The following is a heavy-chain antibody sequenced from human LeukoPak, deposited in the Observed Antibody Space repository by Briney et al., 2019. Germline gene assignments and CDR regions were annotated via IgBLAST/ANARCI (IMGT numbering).Heavy chain of an antibody. CDR2: ISYDGSNK. Sequence: GGSLRLSCAASGFTFSSYGMHWVRQAPGKGLEWVAVISYDGSNKYYADSVKGRFTIPRDNSKNTLYLQMNSLRAEDTAVYYCANLGRAEYFQHWGQGTLVTVSS. CDR3: ANLGRAEYFQH. CDR1: GFTFSSYG. J-gene: IGHJ1*01. V-gene: IGHV3-30*18.